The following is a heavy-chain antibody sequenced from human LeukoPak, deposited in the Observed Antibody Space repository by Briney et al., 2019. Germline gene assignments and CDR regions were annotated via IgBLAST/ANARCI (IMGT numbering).Heavy chain of an antibody. CDR1: GYTFTGHY. Sequence: ASVKLSCKASGYTFTGHYLHWVRQAPGQGLEWMGWLNPNTGDTLYIKKLQGRVTMTGDTSTSTAYIERRTLISADTPVYYSSRIGLKTTGYYRLYYGGQGTLVTVSS. J-gene: IGHJ4*02. V-gene: IGHV1-2*02. D-gene: IGHD3-9*01. CDR2: LNPNTGDT. CDR3: SRIGLKTTGYYRLYY.